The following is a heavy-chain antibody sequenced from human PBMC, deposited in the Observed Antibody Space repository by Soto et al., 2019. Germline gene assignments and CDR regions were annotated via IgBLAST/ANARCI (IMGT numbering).Heavy chain of an antibody. CDR3: ARKFTSSSGFYFDL. Sequence: LSLTCSVSGYSITNSHWWGWFRQPPGKGLEWIGYIYYIGTTYNNPSLKSRVAMSIETSKNQLSLNLSSVTAVDTAVYYCARKFTSSSGFYFDLWGRGTLVTVSS. J-gene: IGHJ2*01. CDR1: GYSITNSHW. V-gene: IGHV4-28*01. D-gene: IGHD6-6*01. CDR2: IYYIGTT.